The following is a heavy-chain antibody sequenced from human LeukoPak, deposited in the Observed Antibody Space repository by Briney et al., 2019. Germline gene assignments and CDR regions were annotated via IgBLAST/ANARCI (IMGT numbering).Heavy chain of an antibody. Sequence: SETLSLTCTVSGGSIGSYYWSWIRQPPGKGLEWIGYIYYSGSTNYNPSLKSRVTISVDTSKNQFSLKLSSVTAADTAVYYCARWTGSYASGSDYWGQGTLVTVSS. J-gene: IGHJ4*02. D-gene: IGHD1-26*01. CDR1: GGSIGSYY. CDR2: IYYSGST. V-gene: IGHV4-59*01. CDR3: ARWTGSYASGSDY.